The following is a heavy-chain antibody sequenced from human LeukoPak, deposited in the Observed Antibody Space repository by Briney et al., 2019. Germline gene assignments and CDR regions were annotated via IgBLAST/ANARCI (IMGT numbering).Heavy chain of an antibody. CDR2: IKPDGSEK. CDR1: GFTFTSYW. V-gene: IGHV3-7*03. Sequence: PGGSLRLSCAASGFTFTSYWMSWVRQAPGKGLEWVANIKPDGSEKYYADSVKGRFTVSRDNSKNTVYLQMNSLRAEDTAVYYCAKHTLTHYFDYWGQGTLVTVSS. D-gene: IGHD5-18*01. J-gene: IGHJ4*02. CDR3: AKHTLTHYFDY.